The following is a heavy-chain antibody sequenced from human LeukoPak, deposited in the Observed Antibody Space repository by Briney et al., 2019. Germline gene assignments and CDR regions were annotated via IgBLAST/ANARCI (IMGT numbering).Heavy chain of an antibody. Sequence: LSGGSLRLSCAAPGFTFSSYWMTWVRQAPGKGLEWVANIKEDGSEKYYVDSVKGRFIISRDNAQNSVNLQMYFLRAEDTAVYYCARDQAAGATYADLNFDYWGQGTLVSVSS. CDR3: ARDQAAGATYADLNFDY. J-gene: IGHJ4*02. CDR1: GFTFSSYW. D-gene: IGHD1-26*01. V-gene: IGHV3-7*01. CDR2: IKEDGSEK.